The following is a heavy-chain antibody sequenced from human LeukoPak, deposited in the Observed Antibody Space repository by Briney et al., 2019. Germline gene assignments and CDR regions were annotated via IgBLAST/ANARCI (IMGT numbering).Heavy chain of an antibody. D-gene: IGHD3-22*01. J-gene: IGHJ4*02. CDR2: IYHSGST. Sequence: SETLSLTCAVSGGSISSSNWWSWVRQPPGKGLEWIGEIYHSGSTNYNPSLKSRVTMSVDTSKNQFSLKLSSVTAADTAVYYCARNYDSSGYYLFGYWGQGTLVTVSS. CDR3: ARNYDSSGYYLFGY. V-gene: IGHV4-4*02. CDR1: GGSISSSNW.